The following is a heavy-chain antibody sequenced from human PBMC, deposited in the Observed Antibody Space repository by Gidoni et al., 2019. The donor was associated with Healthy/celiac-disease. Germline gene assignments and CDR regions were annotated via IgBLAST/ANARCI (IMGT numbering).Heavy chain of an antibody. J-gene: IGHJ4*02. V-gene: IGHV1-3*01. CDR1: GYTFTSYA. CDR2: INAGNGNT. Sequence: QVQLVQSGAEVKKPGASVKVSCKASGYTFTSYAMHWVRQAPGQRLEWMGWINAGNGNTKYSQKFQGRVTITRDTSASTAYMELSSLRSEDTAVYYCARGWGHRATVTHAFFDYWGQGTLVTVSS. CDR3: ARGWGHRATVTHAFFDY. D-gene: IGHD4-4*01.